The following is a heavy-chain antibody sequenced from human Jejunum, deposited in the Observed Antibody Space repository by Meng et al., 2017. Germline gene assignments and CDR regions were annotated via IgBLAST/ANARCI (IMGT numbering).Heavy chain of an antibody. CDR1: ASPFSTYT. CDR2: ISSDGSNK. Sequence: GGSLRLSCEALASPFSTYTIHWVRQAPGKGLEWVALISSDGSNKHYADSVEGRSTISRDNSKNTLYLQMNSLRVEDTTFYYGARDRQPFINFWGLFDDWGQGTQVTVSS. CDR3: ARDRQPFINFWGLFDD. J-gene: IGHJ4*03. D-gene: IGHD7-27*01. V-gene: IGHV3-30*04.